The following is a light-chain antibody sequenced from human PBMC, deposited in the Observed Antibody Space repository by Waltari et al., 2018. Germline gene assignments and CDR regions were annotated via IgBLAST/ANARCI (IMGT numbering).Light chain of an antibody. CDR3: QQYNNWQT. CDR2: GAS. Sequence: EIVMTQSPATLSVSPGERVTLSCRASQSVSSKLAWYQQKPGQAPRLLIYGASTRATDIPARFSGSGSGTEFTLTISSLQSEDFAVYYCQQYNNWQTFGQGTKVEIK. V-gene: IGKV3-15*01. J-gene: IGKJ1*01. CDR1: QSVSSK.